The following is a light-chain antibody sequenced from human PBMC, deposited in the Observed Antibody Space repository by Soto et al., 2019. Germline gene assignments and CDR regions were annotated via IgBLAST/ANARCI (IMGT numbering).Light chain of an antibody. J-gene: IGKJ3*01. Sequence: EVVLTPSPGTLSLSPGERATLSCRASRTVDGNYLAWYHQKPGQPPRLLIHSASTRAPGIPDRFSASGAGTDFTLTISRLEPEDSAVYYCQQYSASPRTFGPGTKVDIK. CDR3: QQYSASPRT. V-gene: IGKV3-20*01. CDR2: SAS. CDR1: RTVDGNY.